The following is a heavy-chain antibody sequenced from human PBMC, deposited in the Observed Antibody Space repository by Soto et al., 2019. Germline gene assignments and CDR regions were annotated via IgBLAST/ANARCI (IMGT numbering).Heavy chain of an antibody. D-gene: IGHD4-17*01. CDR2: MNPNSGNT. J-gene: IGHJ5*02. CDR3: ARGIQYGVYSRWFDP. V-gene: IGHV1-8*01. CDR1: GYTFTSYD. Sequence: QVQLVQSGAEVKKPGASVKVSCKASGYTFTSYDINWVRQATGQGLEYLGWMNPNSGNTAYVQKFQGRVTMTWDTSITTAYMDLSSLRSEDTAVYFCARGIQYGVYSRWFDPGGQGTRVTVSS.